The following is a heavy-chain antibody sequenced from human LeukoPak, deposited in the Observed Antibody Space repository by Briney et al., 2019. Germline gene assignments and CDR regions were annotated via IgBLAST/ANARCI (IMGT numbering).Heavy chain of an antibody. J-gene: IGHJ4*02. D-gene: IGHD2-2*01. CDR2: IWYDGSNK. V-gene: IGHV3-33*01. CDR1: GFTFSSYG. CDR3: ARSHLRYCSSTSCYLFDY. Sequence: GRSLRLSCAASGFTFSSYGMHWVRQAPGKGLEWVAVIWYDGSNKYYADSVKGRFTISRDNSKNTLYLQMNSPRAEDTAVYYCARSHLRYCSSTSCYLFDYWGQGTLVTVSS.